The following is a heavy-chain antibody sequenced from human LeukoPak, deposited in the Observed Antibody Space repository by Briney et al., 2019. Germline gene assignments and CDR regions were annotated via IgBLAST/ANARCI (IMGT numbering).Heavy chain of an antibody. D-gene: IGHD6-13*01. V-gene: IGHV1-8*01. CDR2: MNPNSGNT. CDR3: ARGGIAAARLVRPGSY. CDR1: GYTFTSYD. Sequence: GASVKVSCKASGYTFTSYDINWVRQATGQGLEWMGWMNPNSGNTGYAQKFQGRVTMTRNTSISTAYMELSSLRSEDTAVYYWARGGIAAARLVRPGSYWGQGTLVTVSS. J-gene: IGHJ4*02.